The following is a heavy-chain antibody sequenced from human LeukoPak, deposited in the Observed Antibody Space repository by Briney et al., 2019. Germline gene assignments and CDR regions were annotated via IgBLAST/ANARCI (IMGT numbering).Heavy chain of an antibody. CDR1: GFTFSSYT. Sequence: GGSLRLSXAASGFTFSSYTMNWVCQAPGQGLEWVSSISSSSSYIYYADSVKGRFTISRDNAKKSLYLQMNSLRAEDTAVYYCTRLGLLESVDWGQGTLVTVSS. J-gene: IGHJ4*02. V-gene: IGHV3-21*01. D-gene: IGHD1-1*01. CDR2: ISSSSSYI. CDR3: TRLGLLESVD.